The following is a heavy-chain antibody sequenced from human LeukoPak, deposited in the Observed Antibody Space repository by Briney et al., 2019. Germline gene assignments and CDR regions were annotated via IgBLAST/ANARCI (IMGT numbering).Heavy chain of an antibody. D-gene: IGHD1-26*01. Sequence: SETLSLTCTVSGGSISSHYWSWVRQPPGKGLEWIGYIYYSGSTSYNPSLKSRVTISVDTSKNQFSLKLSSVTAADTAVYYCARVDAGATSHYYYMDVWGKGTTVTVSS. V-gene: IGHV4-59*11. J-gene: IGHJ6*03. CDR2: IYYSGST. CDR1: GGSISSHY. CDR3: ARVDAGATSHYYYMDV.